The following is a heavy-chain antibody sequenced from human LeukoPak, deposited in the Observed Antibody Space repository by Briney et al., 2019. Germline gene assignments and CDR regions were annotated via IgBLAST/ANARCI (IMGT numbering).Heavy chain of an antibody. CDR2: IYYSGST. Sequence: SETLSLTCTVSGYSISSGYYWGWIRQPPGKGLEWIGYIYYSGSTNYNPSLKSRVTISVDTSKNQFSLKLSSVTAADTAVYYCASFGYSLDYWGQGTLVTVSS. D-gene: IGHD3-22*01. J-gene: IGHJ4*02. CDR1: GYSISSGYY. V-gene: IGHV4-38-2*02. CDR3: ASFGYSLDY.